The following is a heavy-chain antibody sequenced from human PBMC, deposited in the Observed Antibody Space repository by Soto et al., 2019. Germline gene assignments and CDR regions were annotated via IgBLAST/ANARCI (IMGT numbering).Heavy chain of an antibody. Sequence: ASVKVSCKASGYTFTSYDINWVRQATGQGFEWMGWMNPNSGNTGYAQKFQGRVTMTRNTSISTAYMELSSLRSEDTAVYYCARSIVVVTALDYWGQGTLVTVS. CDR1: GYTFTSYD. V-gene: IGHV1-8*01. J-gene: IGHJ4*02. CDR3: ARSIVVVTALDY. D-gene: IGHD2-21*02. CDR2: MNPNSGNT.